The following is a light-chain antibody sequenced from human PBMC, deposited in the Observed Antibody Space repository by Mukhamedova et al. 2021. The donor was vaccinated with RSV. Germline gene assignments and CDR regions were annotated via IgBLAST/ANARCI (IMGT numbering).Light chain of an antibody. V-gene: IGKV3-20*01. CDR2: GAS. Sequence: GERATLSCRASQSVSSNYLAWYQQKPGQAPRLLIYGASSRATGIPDRFSGSGSGTDFTLSISRLELEDFAVYYCQHYGNSMYTFG. J-gene: IGKJ2*01. CDR3: QHYGNSMYT. CDR1: QSVSSNY.